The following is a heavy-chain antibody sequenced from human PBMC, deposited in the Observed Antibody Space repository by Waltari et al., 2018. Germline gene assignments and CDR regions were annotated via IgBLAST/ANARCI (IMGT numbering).Heavy chain of an antibody. D-gene: IGHD2-15*01. CDR1: GFTFDDST. CDR3: LPGSWDH. V-gene: IGHV3-43*02. J-gene: IGHJ4*02. Sequence: EVQLVESGGGVVQPGGSRRRSCSASGFTFDDSTMHGVRQAPGKGLEWVSLISVDGGSTSYADSVKGRFTISRDNRKNSLYLQMNSLRPEDTALYYCLPGSWDHWGQGTLVTVSS. CDR2: ISVDGGST.